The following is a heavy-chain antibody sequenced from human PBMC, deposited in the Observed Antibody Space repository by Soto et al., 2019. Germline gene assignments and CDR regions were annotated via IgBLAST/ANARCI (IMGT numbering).Heavy chain of an antibody. CDR2: IHPSGGST. J-gene: IGHJ4*02. CDR3: ARAGGSSHLDY. V-gene: IGHV1-46*03. Sequence: QVQLVQSGAEVKKPGASVKVSCKASGYTFTSYYMHWVRQAPGQGLEWMGIIHPSGGSTSYAQKFQGRVTITRDTSTSTVYMELSSLRSEDTAVYYSARAGGSSHLDYWGQGTLVTVSS. D-gene: IGHD1-26*01. CDR1: GYTFTSYY.